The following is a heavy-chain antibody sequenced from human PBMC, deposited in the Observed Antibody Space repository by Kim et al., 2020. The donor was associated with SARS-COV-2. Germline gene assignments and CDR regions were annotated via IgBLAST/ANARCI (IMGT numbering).Heavy chain of an antibody. J-gene: IGHJ6*02. CDR1: GFTFTSSA. CDR3: AAGCNYRIYYYYAMDV. V-gene: IGHV1-58*01. CDR2: IVVCSGNT. Sequence: SVKVSCKASGFTFTSSAVKWVRQARGQRLEWIGWIVVCSGNTNYAQKFQERVTMTRDTSTSTAYMELSSLRSEDTAVYYCAAGCNYRIYYYYAMDVWGQ. D-gene: IGHD4-4*01.